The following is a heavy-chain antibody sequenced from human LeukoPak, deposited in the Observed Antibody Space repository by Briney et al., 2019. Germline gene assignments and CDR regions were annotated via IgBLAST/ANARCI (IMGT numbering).Heavy chain of an antibody. CDR1: CGSLNKYY. CDR2: IYYSETT. V-gene: IGHV4-59*01. J-gene: IGHJ4*02. Sequence: SEALSLTRCVSCGSLNKYYRNWIRQPPGKGPELVGYIYYSETTNYNPSLKSRVSKPVHTSKKQLSLKLSSVTAADTAVYYCARGRKYTCGYRVTELCSGYSDYWGQGTLVTVSS. D-gene: IGHD5-18*01. CDR3: ARGRKYTCGYRVTELCSGYSDY.